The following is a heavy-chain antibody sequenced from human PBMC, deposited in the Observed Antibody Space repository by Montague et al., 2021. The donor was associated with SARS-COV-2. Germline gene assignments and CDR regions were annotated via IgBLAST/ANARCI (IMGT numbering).Heavy chain of an antibody. Sequence: CAISGDSVSRNTAFWNWVRQSPSRGLEFLGRTYYRSKWQNDYAVSVRSRITINPDTSKNQFSLHLNSVTPEDTAVYYCSRGTLRFGMDVWGQGTTVPVSS. D-gene: IGHD4-17*01. CDR1: GDSVSRNTAF. J-gene: IGHJ6*02. V-gene: IGHV6-1*01. CDR2: TYYRSKWQN. CDR3: SRGTLRFGMDV.